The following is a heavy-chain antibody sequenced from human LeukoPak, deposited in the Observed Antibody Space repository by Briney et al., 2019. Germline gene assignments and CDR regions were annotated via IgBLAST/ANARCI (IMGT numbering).Heavy chain of an antibody. J-gene: IGHJ4*02. D-gene: IGHD1-1*01. V-gene: IGHV4-34*01. CDR1: GGSFSGYY. CDR3: ARVRSGYLPIFDY. CDR2: INHSGST. Sequence: PSETLSLTCAVYGGSFSGYYWSWIRQPPGKGLEWIGEINHSGSTNYNPSLKSRVTISVDTSKNQFSLKLSSVTAADTAVYYCARVRSGYLPIFDYWGQGTLVTVSS.